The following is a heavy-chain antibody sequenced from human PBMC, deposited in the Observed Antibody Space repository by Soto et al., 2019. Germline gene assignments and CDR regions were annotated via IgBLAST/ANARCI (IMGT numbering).Heavy chain of an antibody. J-gene: IGHJ4*02. V-gene: IGHV3-23*01. CDR1: GFSITSFA. D-gene: IGHD1-26*01. Sequence: GSLRLSCVASGFSITSFAMSWVRQAPGKGLEWASAISASGGSTYADSVKGRFTISRDNSKNTLYLQMNSLRVEDTAVYYRAKVLSSGSYSGALEYWGQRALVTVSS. CDR2: ISASGGST. CDR3: AKVLSSGSYSGALEY.